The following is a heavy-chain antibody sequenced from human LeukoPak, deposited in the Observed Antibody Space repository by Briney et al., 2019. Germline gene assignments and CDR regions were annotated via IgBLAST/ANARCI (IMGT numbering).Heavy chain of an antibody. CDR1: GFSRSTRGGG. V-gene: IGHV2-5*01. CDR2: NYWNEDK. CDR3: AHESYYYDSRNFDY. D-gene: IGHD3-22*01. J-gene: IGHJ4*02. Sequence: SGPTLLQPTPTLTLTFTFSGFSRSTRGGGGGWIRQPPVKALEWLTLNYWNEDKRYSPSLKSRLTITKDTSKNQVVLTMTNMDPVDTATYYCAHESYYYDSRNFDYWGQGTLVTVSS.